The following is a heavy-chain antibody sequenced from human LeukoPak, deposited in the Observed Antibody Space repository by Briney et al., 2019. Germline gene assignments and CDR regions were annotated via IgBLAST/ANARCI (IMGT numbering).Heavy chain of an antibody. V-gene: IGHV3-23*01. J-gene: IGHJ4*02. Sequence: PGGSLRLSCAASGFTFSSYAMSGVRQAPGKGLEWVSAISGSSGSTYYADSVKGRFTISRDNSKNKLYLQMNSLRAEDTAVYYCAKGTNRGDSSGPYYFDYWGQGTLVTVSS. CDR1: GFTFSSYA. CDR3: AKGTNRGDSSGPYYFDY. CDR2: ISGSSGST. D-gene: IGHD3-22*01.